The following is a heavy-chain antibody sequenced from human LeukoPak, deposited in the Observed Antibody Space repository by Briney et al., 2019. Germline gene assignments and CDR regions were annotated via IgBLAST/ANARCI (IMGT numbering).Heavy chain of an antibody. CDR2: ISSSSSTI. CDR3: ARGPQTSTVTREQWLYYYYYMDV. CDR1: GFTFSSYS. V-gene: IGHV3-48*01. J-gene: IGHJ6*03. Sequence: GGSLRLSCAASGFTFSSYSMNWVRQAPGKGLEWVSYISSSSSTIYYADSVQGRFTISRDNAKNSLYLQMNSLRAEDTAVYYCARGPQTSTVTREQWLYYYYYMDVWGKGTTVTVSS. D-gene: IGHD4-17*01.